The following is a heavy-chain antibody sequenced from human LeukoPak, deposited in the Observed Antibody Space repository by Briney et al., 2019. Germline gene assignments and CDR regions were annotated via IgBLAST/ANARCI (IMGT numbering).Heavy chain of an antibody. V-gene: IGHV4-4*07. Sequence: PSETLSLTCTVSGGSISYYYWNWIRQPAGKGLEWIGRIYTSGRTYYNPSLKSRVSMSVDTSKNQFSLKLSSVTAADTAVYYCARLSTVTTSFDYWGQGTLVTVPS. CDR1: GGSISYYY. J-gene: IGHJ4*02. CDR3: ARLSTVTTSFDY. CDR2: IYTSGRT. D-gene: IGHD4-11*01.